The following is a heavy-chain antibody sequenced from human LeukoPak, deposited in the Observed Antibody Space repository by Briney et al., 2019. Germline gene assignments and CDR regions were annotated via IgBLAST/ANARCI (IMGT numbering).Heavy chain of an antibody. D-gene: IGHD3-10*01. Sequence: GGSLRLSCAVSGFTFSDYYMSWIRQAPGKGLEWVSYISSSGSTIYYADSVKGRFTISRDNAKNSLYLQMNSLRAEDTAVYYCARGGGPASPPVYYFDYWGQGTLVTVSS. CDR3: ARGGGPASPPVYYFDY. CDR1: GFTFSDYY. J-gene: IGHJ4*02. CDR2: ISSSGSTI. V-gene: IGHV3-11*04.